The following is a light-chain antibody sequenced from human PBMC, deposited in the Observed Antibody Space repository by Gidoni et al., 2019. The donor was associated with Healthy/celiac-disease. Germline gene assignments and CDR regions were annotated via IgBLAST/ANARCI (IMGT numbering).Light chain of an antibody. CDR2: DAS. CDR3: QQYDNLPLT. J-gene: IGKJ3*01. CDR1: QDISNY. Sequence: DIQMTQSPSSLSASVGDRVNITCQASQDISNYLNWYQQKPGKAPKLLIYDASNLETGVPSRFSGSGSWTDFTFTISSLQPEDIATYYCQQYDNLPLTFGPGTKVDIK. V-gene: IGKV1-33*01.